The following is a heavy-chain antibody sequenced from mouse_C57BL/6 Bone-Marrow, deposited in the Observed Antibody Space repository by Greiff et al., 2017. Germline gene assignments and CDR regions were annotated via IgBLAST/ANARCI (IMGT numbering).Heavy chain of an antibody. CDR2: INPSNGGT. CDR3: AREKAAQAVFAY. Sequence: VQLQQSGAELAKPGASVKLSCKASGYTFTSYWMHWVKQRPGQGLEWIGNINPSNGGTNYNEKFKSKATLTVDKSSSTAYMQLSSLTSEDSAVYYCAREKAAQAVFAYWGQGTLVTVSA. V-gene: IGHV1-7*01. CDR1: GYTFTSYW. J-gene: IGHJ3*01. D-gene: IGHD3-2*02.